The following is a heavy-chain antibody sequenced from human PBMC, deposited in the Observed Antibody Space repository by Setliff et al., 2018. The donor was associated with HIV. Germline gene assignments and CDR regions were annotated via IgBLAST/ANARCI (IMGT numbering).Heavy chain of an antibody. Sequence: ASVKVSCKASGYTFTNYAIHWVRQAPGLGLEWMGWINDGNGNTKYSQNFQGRVTITRDTSSTTSYMELSGLKSEDTAVYYCARIFWRGLQYGGLDIWGQGTLVTVSS. D-gene: IGHD4-4*01. J-gene: IGHJ3*02. CDR2: INDGNGNT. CDR1: GYTFTNYA. CDR3: ARIFWRGLQYGGLDI. V-gene: IGHV1-3*01.